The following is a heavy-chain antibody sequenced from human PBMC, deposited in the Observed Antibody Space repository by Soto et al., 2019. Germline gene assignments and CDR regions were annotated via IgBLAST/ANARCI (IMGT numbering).Heavy chain of an antibody. Sequence: QVQLQQWGAGLLKPSETLSLTCAVYGGSFSGYYWSWIRQPPGKGLEWIGEINHSGSTNYNPSLKSRVTISVDTSKNQFSLKLSSVTAADTAVYYCARGFANRIAVAEIYWYFDLWGRGTLVTVSS. CDR1: GGSFSGYY. CDR2: INHSGST. D-gene: IGHD6-19*01. V-gene: IGHV4-34*01. J-gene: IGHJ2*01. CDR3: ARGFANRIAVAEIYWYFDL.